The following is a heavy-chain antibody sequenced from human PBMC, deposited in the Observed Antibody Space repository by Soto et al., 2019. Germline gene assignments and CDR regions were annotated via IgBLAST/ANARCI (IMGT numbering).Heavy chain of an antibody. J-gene: IGHJ4*02. CDR3: ARRRGYIYVLDY. Sequence: HGESLKISCKGSGYSFTSYWISWVRQMPGKGLEWMGRIDPSDSYTNYSPSFQGHVTISADKSISTAYLQWSSLKASDTAMYYCARRRGYIYVLDYGGQGTWVTVSS. CDR1: GYSFTSYW. CDR2: IDPSDSYT. V-gene: IGHV5-10-1*01. D-gene: IGHD3-10*02.